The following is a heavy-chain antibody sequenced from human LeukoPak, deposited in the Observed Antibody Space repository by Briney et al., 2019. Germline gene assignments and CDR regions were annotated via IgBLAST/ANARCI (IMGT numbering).Heavy chain of an antibody. CDR2: ISWNSGSI. Sequence: PGRSLRLSCAASGFTFDDYAMHWVRQAPGKGLEWVSGISWNSGSIGYADSVKGRFTISRDNAKNTLYLQMNSLRAEDTAVYYCARDGIAAAGTRYFDYWGQGTLVTVSS. CDR1: GFTFDDYA. CDR3: ARDGIAAAGTRYFDY. D-gene: IGHD6-13*01. J-gene: IGHJ4*02. V-gene: IGHV3-9*01.